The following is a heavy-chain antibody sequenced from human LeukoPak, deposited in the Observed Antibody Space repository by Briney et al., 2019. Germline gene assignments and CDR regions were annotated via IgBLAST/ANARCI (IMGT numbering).Heavy chain of an antibody. Sequence: ASVKVSCKASGGTFSSYAISWVRQAPGQGLEWMGGIIPIFGTANYAQKFQGRVTITTDESTSTAYMELSSLRSEDTAVYYCARVIVVVPAAMEAGYYYYGMDVWGQGTTVTVSS. V-gene: IGHV1-69*05. J-gene: IGHJ6*02. D-gene: IGHD2-2*01. CDR3: ARVIVVVPAAMEAGYYYYGMDV. CDR2: IIPIFGTA. CDR1: GGTFSSYA.